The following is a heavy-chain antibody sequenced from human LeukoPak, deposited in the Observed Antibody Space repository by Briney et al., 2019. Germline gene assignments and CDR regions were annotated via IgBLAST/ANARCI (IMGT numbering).Heavy chain of an antibody. CDR3: ARPIRGSILGGAFDI. CDR2: IKQDGSEK. Sequence: PGGSLRLSCAASGFAFSSYWMSWVRQAPGKGLEWVANIKQDGSEKYYVDSVKGRFTISRDNAKNSLYLQMNSLRAEDTAVYYCARPIRGSILGGAFDIWGQGTMVTVSS. CDR1: GFAFSSYW. V-gene: IGHV3-7*01. J-gene: IGHJ3*02. D-gene: IGHD3-16*01.